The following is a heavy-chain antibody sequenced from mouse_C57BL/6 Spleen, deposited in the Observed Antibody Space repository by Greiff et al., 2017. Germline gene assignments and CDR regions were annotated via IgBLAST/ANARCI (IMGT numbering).Heavy chain of an antibody. CDR3: ARNWNFDY. V-gene: IGHV1-82*01. J-gene: IGHJ2*01. CDR1: GYSFSSSW. D-gene: IGHD4-1*01. Sequence: VQLQESGPELVKPGASVKISCKASGYSFSSSWMNWVKQRPGKGLEWIGRIYPGDGDTNYNGKFKGKATMTADKSSSTAYMQHRTLTSEGSAVYVCARNWNFDYWGQGTTLTVSS. CDR2: IYPGDGDT.